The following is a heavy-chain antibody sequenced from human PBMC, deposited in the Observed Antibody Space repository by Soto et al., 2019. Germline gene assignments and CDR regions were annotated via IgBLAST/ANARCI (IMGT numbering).Heavy chain of an antibody. CDR2: ISSSSSTI. Sequence: PGGSLRLSCAASGFTFSSYSMNWVRQAPGKGLEWVSYISSSSSTIYYADSVKGRFTISRDSAKNSLYLQMNSLRAEDTAVYYCARAPILEARAFDIWGQGTMVTVSS. CDR3: ARAPILEARAFDI. J-gene: IGHJ3*02. V-gene: IGHV3-48*01. CDR1: GFTFSSYS. D-gene: IGHD2-15*01.